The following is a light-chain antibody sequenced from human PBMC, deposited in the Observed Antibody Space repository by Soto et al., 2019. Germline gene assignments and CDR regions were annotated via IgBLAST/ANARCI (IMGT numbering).Light chain of an antibody. CDR3: QQYYSTPYT. J-gene: IGKJ2*01. Sequence: DFVMTQTPDSLAVSLGERATINCKSSPSVLSSSNNKNYLAWYQQKPGQPPKLLIYCASTRDSGVPDRFSGSGSGTDFTLTISSLQAEDVAVYYCQQYYSTPYTFGQGTKLEIK. CDR2: CAS. V-gene: IGKV4-1*01. CDR1: PSVLSSSNNKNY.